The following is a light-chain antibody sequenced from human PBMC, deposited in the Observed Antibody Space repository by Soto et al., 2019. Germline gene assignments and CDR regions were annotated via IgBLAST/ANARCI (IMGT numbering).Light chain of an antibody. Sequence: QSALTQPASVSGSPGQSITISCTGTSSDIGTHNYVSWYQQHPGQAPKLMIYDVSNRPSGVSYRFSASKSGNTASLTISGVEAAHEADYYCYSCSSSSGTRQVFGAGTKLTVL. CDR1: SSDIGTHNY. CDR3: YSCSSSSGTRQV. CDR2: DVS. V-gene: IGLV2-14*03. J-gene: IGLJ1*01.